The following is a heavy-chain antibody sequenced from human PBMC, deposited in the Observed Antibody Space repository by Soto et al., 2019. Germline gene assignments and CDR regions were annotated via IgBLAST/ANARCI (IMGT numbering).Heavy chain of an antibody. CDR1: GFTVSSNY. CDR3: ARDHSDYVWGADTGGMDV. D-gene: IGHD3-16*01. Sequence: EVQLVESGGGLIQPGGSLRLSCAASGFTVSSNYMSWVRQAPGKGLEWVSVIYSGGSTYYADSVKGRFTISRDNSKNTLYLQMNSLRAEDTAVYYCARDHSDYVWGADTGGMDVWGQGTTVTVSS. J-gene: IGHJ6*02. CDR2: IYSGGST. V-gene: IGHV3-53*01.